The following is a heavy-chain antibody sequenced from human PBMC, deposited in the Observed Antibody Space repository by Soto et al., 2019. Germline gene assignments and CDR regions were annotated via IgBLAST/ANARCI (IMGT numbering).Heavy chain of an antibody. J-gene: IGHJ4*02. CDR1: GGTFSSYT. CDR2: IIPILGIA. CDR3: AHTYYYGSGRPIKGNFDY. V-gene: IGHV1-69*02. Sequence: SVKVSCKASGGTFSSYTISWVRQAPGQGLEWMGRIIPILGIANYAQKFQGRVTITADKSTSTAYMELSSLRSEDTAVYYCAHTYYYGSGRPIKGNFDYWGQGTLVTVSS. D-gene: IGHD3-10*01.